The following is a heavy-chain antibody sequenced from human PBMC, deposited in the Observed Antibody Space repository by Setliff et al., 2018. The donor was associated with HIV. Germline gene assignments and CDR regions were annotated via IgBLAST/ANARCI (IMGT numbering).Heavy chain of an antibody. Sequence: GGSLRLSCAASGFTFSGYAVSWVRQAPGKGLEWVSGISASGTTTEYADSVKGRLTISRDNSKNTLYLQMNSLRTDDTAIYYCLRAAESEWGQGTLVTVSS. CDR3: LRAAESE. J-gene: IGHJ4*02. V-gene: IGHV3-23*01. CDR2: ISASGTTT. CDR1: GFTFSGYA. D-gene: IGHD6-25*01.